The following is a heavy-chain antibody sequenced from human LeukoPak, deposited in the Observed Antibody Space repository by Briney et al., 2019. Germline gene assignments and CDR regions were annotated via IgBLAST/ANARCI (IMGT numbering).Heavy chain of an antibody. J-gene: IGHJ4*02. Sequence: GASVKVSCKASGYTFTSYGISWVRQAPGQGREWMGWISSYNGNTNYAQKLQGRVTMTTHTSTSTAYMELRSLRSDDTAVYYCARDPRYAITMIVVANGLPDYWGQGTLVTVSS. D-gene: IGHD3-22*01. CDR3: ARDPRYAITMIVVANGLPDY. V-gene: IGHV1-18*01. CDR1: GYTFTSYG. CDR2: ISSYNGNT.